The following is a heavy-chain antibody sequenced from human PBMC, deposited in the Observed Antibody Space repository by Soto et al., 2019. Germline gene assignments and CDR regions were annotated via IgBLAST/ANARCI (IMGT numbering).Heavy chain of an antibody. CDR1: GFTFSTSA. J-gene: IGHJ6*02. D-gene: IGHD2-2*01. Sequence: PGWSLRLSCIASGFTFSTSAMNWVRQAPGKGLEWVSGISGSGGTTYYADSVKGRFTISRDNSKNTVYLQMNSLRAEDTAVYYCAKDVGYCSGNGCYDFYAMDVWGQGTTVTASS. V-gene: IGHV3-23*01. CDR2: ISGSGGTT. CDR3: AKDVGYCSGNGCYDFYAMDV.